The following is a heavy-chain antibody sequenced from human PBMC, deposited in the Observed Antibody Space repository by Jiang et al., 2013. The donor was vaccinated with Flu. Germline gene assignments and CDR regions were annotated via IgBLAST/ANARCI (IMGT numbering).Heavy chain of an antibody. D-gene: IGHD3-3*01. Sequence: VKKPGSSVKVVLQGFWRHFSSYAISWVRQAPGQGLEWMGRIIPILGIANYAQKFQGRVTITADKSTSTAYMELRSLRSDDTAVYYCARATENYDFWSGYSTKYYFDYWGQGTLVTVSS. CDR1: RHFSSYA. V-gene: IGHV1-69*04. CDR3: ARATENYDFWSGYSTKYYFDY. CDR2: IIPILGIA. J-gene: IGHJ4*02.